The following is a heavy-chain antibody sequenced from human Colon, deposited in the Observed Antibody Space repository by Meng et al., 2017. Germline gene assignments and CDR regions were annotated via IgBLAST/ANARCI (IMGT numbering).Heavy chain of an antibody. Sequence: SETLSLTCTVSGGSVSSASYYWSWIRQPAGKGLEWIGRIYASGSTNYNPSLASRVTISIDTSKSQFSLKLSSVTAADTATYYCARGGWLLGFDIWGQGTTVT. CDR2: IYASGST. CDR1: GGSVSSASYY. J-gene: IGHJ3*02. D-gene: IGHD3-22*01. CDR3: ARGGWLLGFDI. V-gene: IGHV4-61*02.